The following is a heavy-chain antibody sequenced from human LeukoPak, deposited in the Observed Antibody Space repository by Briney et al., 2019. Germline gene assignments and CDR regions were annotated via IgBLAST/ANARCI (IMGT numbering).Heavy chain of an antibody. CDR3: ARENIVVGGQ. V-gene: IGHV4-30-4*08. D-gene: IGHD2-2*01. CDR1: GGSITSGDYY. Sequence: SETLSLTCTVSGGSITSGDYYWSWIRQPPGKGLEWIGYIYYSGSTYYNPSLKSRVNLLVDTSKNQFSLKLSSVTAADTAVYYCARENIVVGGQWGEGTLVTASS. J-gene: IGHJ4*02. CDR2: IYYSGST.